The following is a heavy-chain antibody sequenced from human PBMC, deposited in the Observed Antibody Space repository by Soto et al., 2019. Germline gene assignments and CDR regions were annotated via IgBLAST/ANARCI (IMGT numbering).Heavy chain of an antibody. CDR2: LRYDGSNK. J-gene: IGHJ4*02. CDR1: GFRFSGFG. CDR3: ARDGVGATTFYGYFDY. V-gene: IGHV3-33*01. D-gene: IGHD1-26*01. Sequence: QVQLVESGGGVVQPGRSLRLSCAASGFRFSGFGMHWVRQAPGKGLEWVAILRYDGSNKYYADSVKGRFTSSRDNSQNTLYLQMESLRVEDTAVYYCARDGVGATTFYGYFDYWGQGILVTVSS.